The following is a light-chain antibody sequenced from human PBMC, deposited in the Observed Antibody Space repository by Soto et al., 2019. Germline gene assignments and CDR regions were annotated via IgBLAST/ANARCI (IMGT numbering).Light chain of an antibody. CDR2: AAS. J-gene: IGKJ1*01. CDR1: QAIIRY. CDR3: PHSYSNPRT. V-gene: IGKV1-39*01. Sequence: DVQMPQSRASLSATXXDKVXMSSRASQAIIRYVNGDRQSPGPAPHXXCDAASPLQRGVPSRFSGSGAGTDFTLTSSSLQPEDFAIYCCPHSYSNPRTCGPGTKVEIK.